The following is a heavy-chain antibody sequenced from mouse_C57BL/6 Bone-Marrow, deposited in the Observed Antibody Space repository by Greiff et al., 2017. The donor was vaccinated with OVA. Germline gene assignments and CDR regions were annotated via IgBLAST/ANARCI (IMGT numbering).Heavy chain of an antibody. Sequence: LQESGAELARPGASVKLSCKASGYTFTSYGISWVKQRTGQGLEWIGEIYPRSGNTYYNEKFKGKATLTADKSSSTAYMELRSLTSEDSAVYFCARGRWLLRPYWYFDVWGTGTTVTVSS. D-gene: IGHD2-3*01. CDR3: ARGRWLLRPYWYFDV. CDR2: IYPRSGNT. J-gene: IGHJ1*03. V-gene: IGHV1-81*01. CDR1: GYTFTSYG.